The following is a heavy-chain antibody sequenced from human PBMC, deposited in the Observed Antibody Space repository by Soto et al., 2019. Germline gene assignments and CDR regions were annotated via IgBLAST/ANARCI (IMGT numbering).Heavy chain of an antibody. D-gene: IGHD6-13*01. V-gene: IGHV3-74*01. CDR1: GFSFSSYW. CDR3: ARGAAGRWFFDL. J-gene: IGHJ2*01. CDR2: INSDGSRT. Sequence: EVQLVESGGGLVQPGWSLRLSCAASGFSFSSYWMHWVRQAPGKGLVRVSRINSDGSRTNYADSVKGRFTISRDNAKNTVYLQMNSLRAEESAVYYCARGAAGRWFFDLWGRGTLVTVSS.